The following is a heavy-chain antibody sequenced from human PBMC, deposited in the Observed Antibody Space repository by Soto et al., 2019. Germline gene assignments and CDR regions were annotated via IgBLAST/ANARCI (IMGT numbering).Heavy chain of an antibody. V-gene: IGHV4-59*08. CDR1: GGSISSYY. J-gene: IGHJ4*02. Sequence: SETLSLTCTVSGGSISSYYWSWIRQPPGKGLEWIGYIYYSGSTNYNPSLKSRVTISVDTSKNQFSLKLSSVTAADTAVYYCARQERPRYRSRGSWSGYTFDYWGQGTLVTVYS. CDR2: IYYSGST. D-gene: IGHD2-15*01. CDR3: ARQERPRYRSRGSWSGYTFDY.